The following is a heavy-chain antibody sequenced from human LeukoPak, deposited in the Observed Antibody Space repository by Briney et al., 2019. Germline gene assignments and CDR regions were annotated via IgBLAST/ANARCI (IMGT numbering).Heavy chain of an antibody. CDR1: GFSLSTSGVA. Sequence: SGPTLVKPTQTLTLTCTFSGFSLSTSGVALGSLPQPPGKALEWLALIYWDDDKRYSPSLKSRLTITKDTSKNQVVLTMTNMDPVDTATYYCAHGRITIFGVVMYFDYWGQGTLVTVSS. CDR3: AHGRITIFGVVMYFDY. J-gene: IGHJ4*02. D-gene: IGHD3-3*01. V-gene: IGHV2-5*02. CDR2: IYWDDDK.